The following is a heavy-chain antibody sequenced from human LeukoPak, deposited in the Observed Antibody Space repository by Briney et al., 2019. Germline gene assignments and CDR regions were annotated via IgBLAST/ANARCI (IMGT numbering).Heavy chain of an antibody. Sequence: PGGSLRLSCAASGFTVSSNYMSWVRQAPGKGLEWVSIIYSGGSSFYADSVKGRFTISRDNSKNTLYLQMNSLRAEDTAVYYCAKAARDYWGQGTLVTVSS. CDR3: AKAARDY. J-gene: IGHJ4*02. V-gene: IGHV3-53*01. CDR1: GFTVSSNY. CDR2: IYSGGSS.